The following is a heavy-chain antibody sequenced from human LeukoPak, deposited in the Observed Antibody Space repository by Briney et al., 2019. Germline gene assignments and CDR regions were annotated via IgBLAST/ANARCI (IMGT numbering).Heavy chain of an antibody. J-gene: IGHJ4*02. CDR2: LSHDGGTK. D-gene: IGHD2-15*01. V-gene: IGHV3-30-3*01. CDR1: GFTFNNYA. Sequence: GRSLRLSCAASGFTFNNYAMNWVRHAPGKGLEWVAALSHDGGTKYYADSVKGRFTSSRDNSKNTLYLQMNSLRAEDTAVYYCARDSHTHYFDSWGQGTLVTVSS. CDR3: ARDSHTHYFDS.